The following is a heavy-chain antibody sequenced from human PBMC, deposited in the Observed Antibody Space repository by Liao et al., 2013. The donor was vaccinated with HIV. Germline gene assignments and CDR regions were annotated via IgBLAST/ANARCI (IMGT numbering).Heavy chain of an antibody. CDR1: GDSISSGSYY. V-gene: IGHV4-61*02. Sequence: QVQLQESGPGLVKPSQTLSLTCTVSGDSISSGSYYWSWIRLPAEKGLEWLGRIGASGSTAYNPSLKSRVTISVDTSNNHFSLKLSSVTAADTAIYYCARKARGSQFYHWFDPWGQGTLVTVSS. J-gene: IGHJ5*02. CDR2: IGASGST. CDR3: ARKARGSQFYHWFDP. D-gene: IGHD3-16*01.